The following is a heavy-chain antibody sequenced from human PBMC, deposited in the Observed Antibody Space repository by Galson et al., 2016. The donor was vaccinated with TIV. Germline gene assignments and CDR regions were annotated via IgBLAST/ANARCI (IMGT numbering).Heavy chain of an antibody. D-gene: IGHD2-2*01. J-gene: IGHJ4*02. V-gene: IGHV3-30-3*01. CDR2: ISYDRSDK. CDR3: ARGFSSYYFDY. Sequence: SLRLSCAASGFTFGSYGMHWVRHGPGKGLEWVAFISYDRSDKQYADSVKGRFTISIDNSKNTLYLQMSSLRPEDTALYYCARGFSSYYFDYWGQGILVTVSS. CDR1: GFTFGSYG.